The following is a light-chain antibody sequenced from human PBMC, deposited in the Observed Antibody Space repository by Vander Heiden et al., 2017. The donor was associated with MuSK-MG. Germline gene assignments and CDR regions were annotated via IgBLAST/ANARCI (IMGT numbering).Light chain of an antibody. CDR1: NIGSKS. CDR3: QVWDSSSDHHWV. Sequence: SYVLTQPPSVSVAPGQPARITCWGTNIGSKSVHWYQQKPGQAPGLVVYDDSARPSGIPERFSGSNSGNTATLTISRVEAGDEADYYCQVWDSSSDHHWVFGGGTKLTVL. J-gene: IGLJ3*02. CDR2: DDS. V-gene: IGLV3-21*02.